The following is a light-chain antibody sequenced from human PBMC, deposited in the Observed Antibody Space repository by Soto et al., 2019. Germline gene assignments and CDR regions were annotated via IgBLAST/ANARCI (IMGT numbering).Light chain of an antibody. CDR1: QSLLHSNGYNY. CDR3: MQALQTRT. CDR2: LGS. J-gene: IGKJ1*01. V-gene: IGKV2-28*01. Sequence: DLVMTRSPLSLPVTPGEPASISCRSSQSLLHSNGYNYLDWYLQKPGQSPQLLIYLGSNRASGVPDRFSGSGSGTDFTLKISRVEAEDVGVYYCMQALQTRTFGQGTKVEIK.